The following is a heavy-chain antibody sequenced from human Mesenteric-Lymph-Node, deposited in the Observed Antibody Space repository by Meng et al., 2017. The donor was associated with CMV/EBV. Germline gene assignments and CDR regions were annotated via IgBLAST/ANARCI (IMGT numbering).Heavy chain of an antibody. D-gene: IGHD3-10*02. CDR1: VFSLSISGVG. CDR2: IYWDDDK. V-gene: IGHV2-5*02. J-gene: IGHJ4*02. Sequence: TFSVFSLSISGVGVGWIRQPPGKALEWLALIYWDDDKRYSPSLKSRLTITKDTSKNQVVLTLTNMDPVDTATYYCARLGSGIYSLDYWGQGTLVTVSS. CDR3: ARLGSGIYSLDY.